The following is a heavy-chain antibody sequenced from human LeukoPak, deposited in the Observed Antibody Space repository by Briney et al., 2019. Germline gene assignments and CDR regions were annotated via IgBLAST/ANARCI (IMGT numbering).Heavy chain of an antibody. V-gene: IGHV5-51*01. D-gene: IGHD2-8*01. CDR1: GYSFASSW. CDR2: IYPDDSDT. J-gene: IGHJ6*03. Sequence: GESLKISCKGSGYSFASSWIGWVRQMPGKGLEWRGVIYPDDSDTRYSPSFEGQITISVDTSISTAYLQWSSLKASDTAVYYCARHGHCTNGVCYSNYYYHMDVWGKGTTVTVSS. CDR3: ARHGHCTNGVCYSNYYYHMDV.